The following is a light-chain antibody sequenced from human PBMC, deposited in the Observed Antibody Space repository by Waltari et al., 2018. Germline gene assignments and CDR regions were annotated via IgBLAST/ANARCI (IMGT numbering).Light chain of an antibody. CDR3: QQYGTSFLT. J-gene: IGKJ4*01. CDR1: ESISSNY. V-gene: IGKV3-20*01. Sequence: IGLTQSPGTLSMSPVERATLSCRASESISSNYLAWYQQRPGQAPRLLIFGASSRATGIPDRFSGSGSGTDFTLTISRLEPEDFAVYYCQQYGTSFLTFGGGTKVEI. CDR2: GAS.